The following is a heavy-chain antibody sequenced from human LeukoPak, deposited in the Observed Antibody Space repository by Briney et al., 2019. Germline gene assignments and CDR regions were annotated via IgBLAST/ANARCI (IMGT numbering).Heavy chain of an antibody. D-gene: IGHD3-3*02. CDR3: AKGLSIASSFFDY. CDR1: GFTFSSNA. Sequence: GSLRLSCAASGFTFSSNAMSWVRQAPGKGLEWVSYITGSGGSTLYADSVKGRFTVSRDNSKNTLYLQMNSLRAEDTAVYSCAKGLSIASSFFDYWGQGTLVTVSS. V-gene: IGHV3-23*01. J-gene: IGHJ4*02. CDR2: ITGSGGST.